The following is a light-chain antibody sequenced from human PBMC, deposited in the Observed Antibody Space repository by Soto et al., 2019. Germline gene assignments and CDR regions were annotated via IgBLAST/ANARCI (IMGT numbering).Light chain of an antibody. CDR1: QSIALS. Sequence: DIQMTQSPSALSASVGDTVTMTCRASQSIALSVNWYQQKPGKAPKLLNYVAFTLESGVPSRFSGSGSGTEFTLTIRSLQPEEFATYYCQQSFRSPITFGQGTRLEIK. CDR2: VAF. V-gene: IGKV1-39*01. CDR3: QQSFRSPIT. J-gene: IGKJ5*01.